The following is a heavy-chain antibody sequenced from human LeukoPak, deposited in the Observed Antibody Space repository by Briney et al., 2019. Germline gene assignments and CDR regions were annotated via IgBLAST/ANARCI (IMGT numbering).Heavy chain of an antibody. V-gene: IGHV4-38-2*02. J-gene: IGHJ4*02. CDR3: ARDVVVTALWYFDY. Sequence: PSETLSLTCTVSGYSISSGYYWGWIRPPPGKGLEWIGSIYHSGSTYYNPSLKSRVTISVDTSKNQFSLKLSSVTAADTAVYYCARDVVVTALWYFDYWGQGTLVTVSS. CDR2: IYHSGST. CDR1: GYSISSGYY. D-gene: IGHD2-21*02.